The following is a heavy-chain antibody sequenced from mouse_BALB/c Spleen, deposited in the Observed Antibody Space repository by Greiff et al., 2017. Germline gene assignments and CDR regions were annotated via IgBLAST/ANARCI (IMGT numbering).Heavy chain of an antibody. CDR3: ARSGGEVPFAY. V-gene: IGHV3-2*02. J-gene: IGHJ3*01. Sequence: EVQLQQSGPGLVKPSQSLSLTCTVTGYSITSDYAWNWIRQFPGNKLEWMGYISYSGSTSYNPSLKSRISITRDTSKNQFFLQLNSVTTEDTATYYCARSGGEVPFAYWGQGTLVTVSA. CDR1: GYSITSDYA. CDR2: ISYSGST.